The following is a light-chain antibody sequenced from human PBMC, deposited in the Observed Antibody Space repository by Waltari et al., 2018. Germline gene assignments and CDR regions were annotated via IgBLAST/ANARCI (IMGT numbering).Light chain of an antibody. CDR1: SPNIGAGHD. V-gene: IGLV1-40*01. CDR3: QSFDNYVSGGTV. J-gene: IGLJ3*02. Sequence: QSVLTQPPSVSGAPGQRVTISCTGSSPNIGAGHDVHWYQRLPGTAPQLPIDGNTIRPSGVPDRFSGSKSGTSASLAITGLQAEDEADYFCQSFDNYVSGGTVFGGGTKLAVL. CDR2: GNT.